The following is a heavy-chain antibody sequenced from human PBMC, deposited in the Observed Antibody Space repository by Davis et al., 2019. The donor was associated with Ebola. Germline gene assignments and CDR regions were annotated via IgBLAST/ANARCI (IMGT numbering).Heavy chain of an antibody. V-gene: IGHV3-21*01. CDR1: GLTVSNNY. CDR3: AKDLRFLEWLLFDY. CDR2: ISGSSYYI. D-gene: IGHD3-3*01. J-gene: IGHJ4*02. Sequence: GGSLRLSCAASGLTVSNNYMNWVRQVPGKGLEWVSSISGSSYYIYYAVSVMGRFTISRDNAKSSLYLQMNSLRAEDTAVYYCAKDLRFLEWLLFDYWGQGTLVTVSS.